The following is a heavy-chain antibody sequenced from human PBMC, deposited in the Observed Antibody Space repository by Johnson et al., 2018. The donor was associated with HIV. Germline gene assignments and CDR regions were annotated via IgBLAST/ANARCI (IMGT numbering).Heavy chain of an antibody. CDR1: GFTVSSNY. J-gene: IGHJ3*02. D-gene: IGHD6-13*01. CDR2: LFSGGST. Sequence: VQLVESGGGLVQPGGSLRLSCAASGFTVSSNYMTWVRQAPGKGLEWVSVLFSGGSTYYADSVKGRFTISRDNSNNTLYLQMNSLRAEDTAVYYCARDSLQQPDAFDIWGQGTMVTVSS. V-gene: IGHV3-66*01. CDR3: ARDSLQQPDAFDI.